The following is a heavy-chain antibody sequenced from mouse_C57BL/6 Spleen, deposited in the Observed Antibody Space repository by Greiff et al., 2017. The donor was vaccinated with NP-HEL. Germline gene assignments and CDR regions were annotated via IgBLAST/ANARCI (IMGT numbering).Heavy chain of an antibody. CDR1: GYTFTSYG. CDR2: IYPRSGNT. D-gene: IGHD1-1*01. V-gene: IGHV1-81*01. Sequence: VKLQQSGAELARPGASVKLSCKASGYTFTSYGISWVKQRTGQGLEWIGEIYPRSGNTYYNEKFKGKATLTADKSSSTAYMELRSLTSEDSAVYFCARGDYYYGSSLYYYAMDYWGQGTSVTVSS. CDR3: ARGDYYYGSSLYYYAMDY. J-gene: IGHJ4*01.